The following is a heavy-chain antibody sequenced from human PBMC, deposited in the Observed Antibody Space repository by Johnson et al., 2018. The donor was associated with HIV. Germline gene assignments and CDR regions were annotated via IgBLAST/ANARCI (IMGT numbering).Heavy chain of an antibody. V-gene: IGHV3-30*14. D-gene: IGHD1-26*01. CDR2: ISSDGSGK. J-gene: IGHJ3*02. Sequence: HVQLVESGGGVVQPGRSLRLSCAASGFTFSSYAMHWVRQAPGKGLEWVALISSDGSGKYYADSVQGRFTISRDNSKNTLYLQMNSLRAEDTAVYYCAKDAGWSIVGATDGRDAFDIWGQGAMVTVSS. CDR3: AKDAGWSIVGATDGRDAFDI. CDR1: GFTFSSYA.